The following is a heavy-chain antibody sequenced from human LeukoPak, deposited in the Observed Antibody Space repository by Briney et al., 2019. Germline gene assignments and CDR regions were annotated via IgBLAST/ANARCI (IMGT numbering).Heavy chain of an antibody. Sequence: GGSVRLSCAASVFTVSHYYMSWVRQAPGKGGEWVSVIHSGGSTYYADSVKGRFTISRDNSKNTLYLQMNSLRAEDAAVYYCARGGPSNGDYSSFDYWGQGTLVTVSS. CDR2: IHSGGST. D-gene: IGHD4-17*01. J-gene: IGHJ4*02. CDR3: ARGGPSNGDYSSFDY. V-gene: IGHV3-53*01. CDR1: VFTVSHYY.